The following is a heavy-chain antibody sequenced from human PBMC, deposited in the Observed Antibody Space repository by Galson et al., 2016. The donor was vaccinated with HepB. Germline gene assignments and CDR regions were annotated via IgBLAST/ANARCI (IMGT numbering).Heavy chain of an antibody. CDR3: AKEMRWLKLGLDY. D-gene: IGHD5-24*01. Sequence: MSWVRLVPGKGLEWVAVVSGNGGTIYYSDSVKGGFTISRDNSKNTLYLQMNSLRAEDTATYYCAKEMRWLKLGLDYWGQGTRVTVSS. CDR2: VSGNGGTI. J-gene: IGHJ4*02. V-gene: IGHV3-23*01.